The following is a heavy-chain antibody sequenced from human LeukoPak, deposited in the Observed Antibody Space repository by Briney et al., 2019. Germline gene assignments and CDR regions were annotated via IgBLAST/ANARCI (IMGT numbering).Heavy chain of an antibody. Sequence: VKVSCKVSGYTLTELSMHWVRQAPGKGLEWMGGFDPEDGETIYAQKFQGRVTMTEDTSTDTAYMELSSLRSEDTAVYYCATFQYCGGDCYSNYWGQGTLVTVSS. CDR1: GYTLTELS. J-gene: IGHJ4*02. V-gene: IGHV1-24*01. CDR2: FDPEDGET. D-gene: IGHD2-21*02. CDR3: ATFQYCGGDCYSNY.